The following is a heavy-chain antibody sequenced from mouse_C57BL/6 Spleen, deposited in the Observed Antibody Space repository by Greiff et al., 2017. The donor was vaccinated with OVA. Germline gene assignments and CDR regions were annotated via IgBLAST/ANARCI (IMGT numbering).Heavy chain of an antibody. CDR1: GFTFSDYG. CDR2: ISSGSSTI. CDR3: AKPERDYAMDY. Sequence: EVQVVESGGGLVKPGGSLKLSCAASGFTFSDYGMHWVRQAPEKGLELVAYISSGSSTIYYADTVKGRFTICRDNAKNTLFLQMTSLRDEDTARYYSAKPERDYAMDYWGQGTSDTVAS. J-gene: IGHJ4*01. V-gene: IGHV5-17*01.